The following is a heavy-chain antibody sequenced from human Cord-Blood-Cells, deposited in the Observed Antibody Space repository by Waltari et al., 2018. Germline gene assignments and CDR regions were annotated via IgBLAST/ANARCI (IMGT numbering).Heavy chain of an antibody. D-gene: IGHD3-9*01. CDR2: INHSGST. J-gene: IGHJ4*02. Sequence: QVQLQQWGAGLLKPSETLSLTCAVYGGSFSGYCWSWLRQPPGKGLEWIGEINHSGSTNYNPSLKSRVTISVDTSKNQVSLKLSSVTAADTAVYYCARGKGYDILTGYDYWGQGTLVTVSS. CDR1: GGSFSGYC. CDR3: ARGKGYDILTGYDY. V-gene: IGHV4-34*01.